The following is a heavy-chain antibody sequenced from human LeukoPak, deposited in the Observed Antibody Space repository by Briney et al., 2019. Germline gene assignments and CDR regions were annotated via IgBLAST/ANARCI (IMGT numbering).Heavy chain of an antibody. D-gene: IGHD3-3*01. V-gene: IGHV3-21*01. J-gene: IGHJ5*02. Sequence: NPGGSLRLSCAASGFTFSSYSMNWVRQAPGKGLEWVSSISSSSSYIYYADSVKGRFTISRDNAKNSLYLQMNSLRAEDTAVYYCARDMTYDFWSGFNWFDPWGQGTLVTVSS. CDR3: ARDMTYDFWSGFNWFDP. CDR2: ISSSSSYI. CDR1: GFTFSSYS.